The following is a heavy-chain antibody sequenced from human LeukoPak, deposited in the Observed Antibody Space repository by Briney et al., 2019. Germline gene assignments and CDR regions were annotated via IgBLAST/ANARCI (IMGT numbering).Heavy chain of an antibody. D-gene: IGHD6-19*01. Sequence: PGGSLRLSCTASGFTFGDYAMSWFHQAPGKGLEWVGFIRSKAYGGTTDYAASVKGRFTISRDDSKSIAYLQMNSLKTEDTAVYYCTREGQWLVYYFDYWGQGTLVTVSS. V-gene: IGHV3-49*03. CDR2: IRSKAYGGTT. CDR3: TREGQWLVYYFDY. J-gene: IGHJ4*02. CDR1: GFTFGDYA.